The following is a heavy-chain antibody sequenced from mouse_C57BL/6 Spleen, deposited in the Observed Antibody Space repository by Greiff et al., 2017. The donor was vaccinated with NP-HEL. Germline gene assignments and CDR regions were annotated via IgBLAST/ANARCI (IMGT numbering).Heavy chain of an antibody. CDR2: INPYNGDT. V-gene: IGHV1-20*01. Sequence: VQLKQSGPELVKPGDSVKISCKASGYSFTGYFMNWVMQSHGKSLEWIGRINPYNGDTFYNQKFKGKATLTVDKSSSTAHMELRSLTSEDSAVYYCARLGLRCYYAMDDWGQGTSVTVSS. CDR3: ARLGLRCYYAMDD. D-gene: IGHD2-4*01. J-gene: IGHJ4*01. CDR1: GYSFTGYF.